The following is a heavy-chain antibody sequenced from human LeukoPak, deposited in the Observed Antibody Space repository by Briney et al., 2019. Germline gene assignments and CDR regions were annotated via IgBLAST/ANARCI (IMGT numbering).Heavy chain of an antibody. J-gene: IGHJ4*02. CDR2: INPSGGST. Sequence: ASVKVSCKASGYTFTSYYMHWVRQAPGQGLEWMGIINPSGGSTSYAQKFQGRVTMTRDMSTSTVYMELSSLRSEDTAVYYCARDHKGAHPHYFYSSGQDGDWGQGTLVNV. V-gene: IGHV1-46*01. CDR3: ARDHKGAHPHYFYSSGQDGD. D-gene: IGHD3-22*01. CDR1: GYTFTSYY.